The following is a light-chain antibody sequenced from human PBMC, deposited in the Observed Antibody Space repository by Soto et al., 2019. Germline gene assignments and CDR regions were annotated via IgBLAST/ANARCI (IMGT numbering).Light chain of an antibody. CDR2: KDN. J-gene: IGLJ2*01. CDR1: SGSIASNY. CDR3: QSYDSSTVV. Sequence: NFMLTQPHSVSESPGKTVTISCTRSSGSIASNYVQWYQQRPGSAPTALISKDNQRPSGVPDRFSGSVDTSSNSASLTISGLKTEDEADYYCQSYDSSTVVFGGGTKLTVL. V-gene: IGLV6-57*04.